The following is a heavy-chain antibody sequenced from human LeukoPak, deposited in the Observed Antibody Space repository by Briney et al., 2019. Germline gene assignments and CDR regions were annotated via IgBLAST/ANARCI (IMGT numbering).Heavy chain of an antibody. Sequence: GGFLRLSCAASRFTFSDYYMSWIRQAPGKGLEWVSYISSSSSYTNYADSVQGRFTISRDNAKNSLHLQMNSLRAEDTAVYYCARHYYDSGGYNSAFDYWGQGTLVTVSS. CDR2: ISSSSSYT. V-gene: IGHV3-11*03. D-gene: IGHD3-22*01. J-gene: IGHJ4*02. CDR3: ARHYYDSGGYNSAFDY. CDR1: RFTFSDYY.